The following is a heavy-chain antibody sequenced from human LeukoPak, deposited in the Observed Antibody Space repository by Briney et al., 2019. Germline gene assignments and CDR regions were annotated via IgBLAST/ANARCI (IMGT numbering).Heavy chain of an antibody. D-gene: IGHD3-16*02. CDR1: GFTVTTIY. V-gene: IGHV3-66*02. CDR3: AKDMITFGGVIVVIDY. CDR2: IYSDGNT. J-gene: IGHJ4*02. Sequence: PGGSLRLSCAASGFTVTTIYMSWVRQAPGKGLEWVPVIYSDGNTYYADSVKGRFTISRDNSKNTLYLQMNSLRAEDTAVYYCAKDMITFGGVIVVIDYWGQGTLVTVSS.